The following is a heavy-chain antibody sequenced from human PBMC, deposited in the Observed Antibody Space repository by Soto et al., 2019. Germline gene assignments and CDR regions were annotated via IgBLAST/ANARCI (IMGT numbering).Heavy chain of an antibody. CDR1: GYTFTSYY. CDR2: INPSGGST. J-gene: IGHJ3*02. V-gene: IGHV1-46*01. Sequence: ASVKVSCKESGYTFTSYYMHWVRPAPGQGLEWMGIINPSGGSTSYAQKFQGRVTMTRDTSTSTVYMELSSLRVEDTAVYYCAKELRGSYDSSDDRPNDAFHIWGQGTMVTVS. D-gene: IGHD3-22*01. CDR3: AKELRGSYDSSDDRPNDAFHI.